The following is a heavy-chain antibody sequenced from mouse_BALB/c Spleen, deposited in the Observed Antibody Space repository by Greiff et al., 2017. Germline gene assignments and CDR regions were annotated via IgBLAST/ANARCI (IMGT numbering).Heavy chain of an antibody. J-gene: IGHJ1*01. CDR2: IRNKANGYTT. V-gene: IGHV7-3*02. CDR1: GFTFTDYY. Sequence: EVKLVESGGGLVQPGGSLRLSCATSGFTFTDYYMSWVRQPPGKALEWLRFIRNKANGYTTEYSASVKGRFTISRDNSQSILYLQMNTLRAEDSATYYCAREISYRYWYFDVWGAGTTVTVSS. CDR3: AREISYRYWYFDV. D-gene: IGHD2-14*01.